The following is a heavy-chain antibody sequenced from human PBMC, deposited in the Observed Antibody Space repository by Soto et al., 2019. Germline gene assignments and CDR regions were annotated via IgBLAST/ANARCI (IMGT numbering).Heavy chain of an antibody. V-gene: IGHV3-13*01. D-gene: IGHD3-22*01. J-gene: IGHJ6*02. CDR3: ARADRNYYDSSGYYRSYYYYGMDV. Sequence: PVGSLRLSCAASGFTFSSYDMHWVRQATGKGLEWVSAIGTAGDTYYPGSVKGRFTISRENAKNSLYLQMNSLRAGDTAVYYCARADRNYYDSSGYYRSYYYYGMDVWGQGTTVTVSS. CDR2: IGTAGDT. CDR1: GFTFSSYD.